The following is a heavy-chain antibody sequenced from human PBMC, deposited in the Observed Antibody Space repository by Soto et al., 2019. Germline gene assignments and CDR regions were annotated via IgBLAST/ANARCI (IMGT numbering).Heavy chain of an antibody. J-gene: IGHJ6*02. Sequence: QVQLVESGGGVVQPGRSLRLSCAASGFTFSSYGMHWVRQAPGKGLEWVAVISYDGSNKYYADSVKGRFTISRDNSKNPLYLQMNSLRAEDTAVYYCATEGGGYYYYGMDVWGQGTTVTVSS. D-gene: IGHD3-16*01. CDR1: GFTFSSYG. CDR3: ATEGGGYYYYGMDV. CDR2: ISYDGSNK. V-gene: IGHV3-30*03.